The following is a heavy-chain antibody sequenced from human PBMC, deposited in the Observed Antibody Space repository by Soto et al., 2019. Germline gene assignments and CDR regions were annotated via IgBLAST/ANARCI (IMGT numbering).Heavy chain of an antibody. J-gene: IGHJ5*02. CDR3: ARGYCSSTSCSPHAWFDP. V-gene: IGHV1-69*02. CDR2: IIPILGIA. CDR1: GGTFSSYT. Sequence: QVQLVQSGAEVQKPGSSVKVSCKASGGTFSSYTISWVRQAPGQGLEWMGRIIPILGIANYAQKFQGRVTITADKSTSTAYMELSSLRSEDTAVYYCARGYCSSTSCSPHAWFDPWGQGTLVTVSS. D-gene: IGHD2-2*01.